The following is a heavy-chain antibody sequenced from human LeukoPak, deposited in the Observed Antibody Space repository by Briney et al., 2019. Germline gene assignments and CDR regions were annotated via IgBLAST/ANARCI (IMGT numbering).Heavy chain of an antibody. CDR2: INHSGST. D-gene: IGHD3-10*01. CDR1: GGSFSGYY. V-gene: IGHV4-34*01. CDR3: ARRVGRYFGERAYYYYYMDV. J-gene: IGHJ6*03. Sequence: NPSETLSLTCAVYGGSFSGYYWSWIRQPPGKGLEWIGEINHSGSTNYNPSLKSRVTISVDTSKNQFSLKLSSVTAADTAVYYCARRVGRYFGERAYYYYYMDVWGKGTTVTISS.